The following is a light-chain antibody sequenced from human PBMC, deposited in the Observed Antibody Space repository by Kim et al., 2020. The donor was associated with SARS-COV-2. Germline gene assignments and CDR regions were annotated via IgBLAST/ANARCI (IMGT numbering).Light chain of an antibody. Sequence: DIVMTQSPDSLAVSLGERATINCKSSQSVFYTSNKMDYLAWYQQKSGQPPKLLFGWASTRESGVPGRFSASGSGTDFSLTITSLQAEDVAVYFCQQYYSIPLTFGGGTKVDIK. CDR1: QSVFYTSNKMDY. CDR3: QQYYSIPLT. CDR2: WAS. J-gene: IGKJ4*01. V-gene: IGKV4-1*01.